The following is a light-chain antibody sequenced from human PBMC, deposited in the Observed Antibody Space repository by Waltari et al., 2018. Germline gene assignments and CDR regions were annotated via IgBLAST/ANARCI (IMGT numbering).Light chain of an antibody. CDR1: QSVSTY. CDR2: GAS. Sequence: EIVLTQSPATLSLSPGERATLSCRASQSVSTYLAWYQQKPGQVPRLLIYGASNRATGIPARFSGSGSGTDFTLTISSLEPEDFAVYYCQQRIRWLGWTFGQGTKVEIK. V-gene: IGKV3-11*01. CDR3: QQRIRWLGWT. J-gene: IGKJ1*01.